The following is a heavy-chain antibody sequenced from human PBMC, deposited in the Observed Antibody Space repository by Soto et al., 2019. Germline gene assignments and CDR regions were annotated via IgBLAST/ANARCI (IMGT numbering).Heavy chain of an antibody. D-gene: IGHD3-22*01. V-gene: IGHV3-30*18. J-gene: IGHJ4*02. CDR3: AKDQDYDSSGPIDY. CDR1: GFTFSSYG. Sequence: GGSLRLSCAASGFTFSSYGMHWVRQAPGKGLEWVAVISYDGSNKYYADSVKGRFTISRDNSKNTLYLQMNSLRAEDTAVYYCAKDQDYDSSGPIDYWGQGTLVTVSS. CDR2: ISYDGSNK.